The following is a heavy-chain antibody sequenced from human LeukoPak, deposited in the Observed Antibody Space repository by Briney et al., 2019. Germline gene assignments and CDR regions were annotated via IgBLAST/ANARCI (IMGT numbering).Heavy chain of an antibody. D-gene: IGHD1-26*01. V-gene: IGHV1-2*02. J-gene: IGHJ6*02. Sequence: ASVKVSCKASGYTLTGYYMHWVRQAPGQGLEWMGWINPNSGGTNYAQKFQGRVTMTRDTSISTAYMELSRLRSDDTAVYYCARELSGSYPNHYYYYGMDVWGQGTTVTVSS. CDR3: ARELSGSYPNHYYYYGMDV. CDR1: GYTLTGYY. CDR2: INPNSGGT.